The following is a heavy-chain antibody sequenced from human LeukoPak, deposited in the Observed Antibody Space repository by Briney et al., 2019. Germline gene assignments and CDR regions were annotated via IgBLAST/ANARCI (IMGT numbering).Heavy chain of an antibody. D-gene: IGHD3-22*01. CDR3: ARRLTMMEGDRAHDVFDI. CDR2: IYYSGTT. CDR1: GDSISSGTYS. Sequence: KPSETLSLTCAVSGDSISSGTYSWSWIRQPPGKGLEWIGYIYYSGTTYYNPSLKSRVIISVDTSKTQFSLKLSSVTAADTAVYFCARRLTMMEGDRAHDVFDIWGQGTMVTVSS. J-gene: IGHJ3*02. V-gene: IGHV4-30-4*07.